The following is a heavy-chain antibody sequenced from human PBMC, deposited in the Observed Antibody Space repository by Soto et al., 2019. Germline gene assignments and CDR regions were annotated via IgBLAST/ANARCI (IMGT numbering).Heavy chain of an antibody. V-gene: IGHV4-30-4*01. CDR3: ARALAARLGVGY. CDR1: GGSISSGDYY. D-gene: IGHD6-6*01. J-gene: IGHJ4*02. CDR2: IYYSGST. Sequence: VQLQESGPGLVKPSQTLSLTCTVSGGSISSGDYYWSWIRQPPGKGLEWIGYIYYSGSTYYNPSLKSRVTISVDTSKNQFSLKLSSVTAADTAVYYWARALAARLGVGYWGQGTLVTVSS.